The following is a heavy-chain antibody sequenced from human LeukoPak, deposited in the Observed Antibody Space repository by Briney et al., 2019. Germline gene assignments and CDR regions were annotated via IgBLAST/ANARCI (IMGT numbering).Heavy chain of an antibody. Sequence: GGSLRLSCAASGFIISTYYMTWVRQAPGKGLEWVAGIKQDGSENYYVDSVKGRFTVSRDNSKNSLYLQMNSLRAEDTAVYFCARERYCTTATCYVGVPFDSWGQGTLVTVSS. J-gene: IGHJ4*02. CDR3: ARERYCTTATCYVGVPFDS. CDR2: IKQDGSEN. V-gene: IGHV3-7*01. CDR1: GFIISTYY. D-gene: IGHD2-2*01.